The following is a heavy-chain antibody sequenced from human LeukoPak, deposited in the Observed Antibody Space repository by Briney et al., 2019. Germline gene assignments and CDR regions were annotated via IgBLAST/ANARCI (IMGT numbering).Heavy chain of an antibody. CDR1: GFTFSSYS. CDR2: ISSSSSYI. V-gene: IGHV3-21*01. D-gene: IGHD6-19*01. J-gene: IGHJ4*02. Sequence: GGSLRLSCAASGFTFSSYSMNWVRQAPGKGLEWDSSISSSSSYIYYADSVKGRFTISRDNAKNSLYLQMNSLRAEDTAVYYCARALTLGIAVAGTFAGWGQGTLVTVSS. CDR3: ARALTLGIAVAGTFAG.